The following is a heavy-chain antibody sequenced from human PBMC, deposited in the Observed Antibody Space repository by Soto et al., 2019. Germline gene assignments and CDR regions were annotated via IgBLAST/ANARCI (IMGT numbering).Heavy chain of an antibody. D-gene: IGHD3-22*01. Sequence: QVQLLQSGAEVRKPGSSVKFSCKASGGTFSRHAISWVRQAPGQGLEWMGGIIPIFGTANHDQKFQGRVTIIADESTSTVYMELSSLRSEDTAIYYCARGWGYDSTDYYYAYWGQGTLVIVSS. J-gene: IGHJ4*02. CDR1: GGTFSRHA. V-gene: IGHV1-69*01. CDR3: ARGWGYDSTDYYYAY. CDR2: IIPIFGTA.